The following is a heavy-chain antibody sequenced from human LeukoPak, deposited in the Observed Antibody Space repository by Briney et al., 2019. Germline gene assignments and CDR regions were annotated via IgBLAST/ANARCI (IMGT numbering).Heavy chain of an antibody. CDR1: GFTFSSYA. J-gene: IGHJ4*02. CDR3: AIGRASGWYEFDY. V-gene: IGHV3-23*01. CDR2: ISGSGGST. D-gene: IGHD6-19*01. Sequence: GGSLSLSCAASGFTFSSYAMSWVRQAPGKGLEWVSAISGSGGSTYYADSVKGRFTISRDNSKNTLYLQMNSLRAEDTAVYYYAIGRASGWYEFDYWGQGTLVTVSS.